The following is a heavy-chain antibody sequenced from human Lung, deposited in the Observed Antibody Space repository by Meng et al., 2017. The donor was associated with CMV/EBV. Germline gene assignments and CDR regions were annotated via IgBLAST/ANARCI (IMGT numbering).Heavy chain of an antibody. V-gene: IGHV3-20*03. J-gene: IGHJ6*02. Sequence: GGSLRLXXAASGFTFDDYGMSWVRQAPGKGLEWVSGINWNGGSTGYADSVKGRFTISRDNAKNSLYLQMNSLRAEDTALYYCARDLLRYDFWSGYLNHYYYYYGMDVWGQGTTVXVSS. CDR1: GFTFDDYG. CDR2: INWNGGST. D-gene: IGHD3-3*01. CDR3: ARDLLRYDFWSGYLNHYYYYYGMDV.